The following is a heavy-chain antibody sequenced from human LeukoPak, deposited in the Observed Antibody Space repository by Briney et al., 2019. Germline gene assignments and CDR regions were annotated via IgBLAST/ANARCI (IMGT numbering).Heavy chain of an antibody. V-gene: IGHV4-59*01. Sequence: SSETLSLTCTVSGGSISSYYWSWIRQPPGKGLEWIGYIYYSGSTNYDPSLKSRVTISVDTSKNQFTLKLSSVTAADTAVYYCARSHYGSGSWDWYFDLWGRGTLVTVSS. CDR2: IYYSGST. J-gene: IGHJ2*01. D-gene: IGHD3-10*01. CDR1: GGSISSYY. CDR3: ARSHYGSGSWDWYFDL.